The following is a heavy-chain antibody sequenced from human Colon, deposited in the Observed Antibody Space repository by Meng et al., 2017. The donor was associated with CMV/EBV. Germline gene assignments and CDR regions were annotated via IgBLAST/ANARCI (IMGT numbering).Heavy chain of an antibody. D-gene: IGHD2-15*01. Sequence: WGSLRLSCAASGFSFTNYWMTWVRQAPGKGLEWVGHIRNKAYDYFTYYAASVRGRFTISRDDSKNSVYLEMNSLKIEDTSVYYCADLGWAHGVDVWGQGTPVTVSS. CDR3: ADLGWAHGVDV. V-gene: IGHV3-72*01. CDR2: IRNKAYDYFT. CDR1: GFSFTNYW. J-gene: IGHJ6*02.